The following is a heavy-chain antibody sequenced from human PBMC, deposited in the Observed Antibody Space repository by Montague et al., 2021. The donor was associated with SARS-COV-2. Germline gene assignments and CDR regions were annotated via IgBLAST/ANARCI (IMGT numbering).Heavy chain of an antibody. Sequence: SLRLSCAASGFTFSSYSMNWVRQAPGKGLEWVSYISSSSSTIYYADPVKGRFTISRDNAKNSLYLQMNSLRDEDTAAYYCARMGHYLKGVDIWGQGTMVTVSS. D-gene: IGHD3-10*01. CDR2: ISSSSSTI. CDR3: ARMGHYLKGVDI. CDR1: GFTFSSYS. J-gene: IGHJ3*02. V-gene: IGHV3-48*02.